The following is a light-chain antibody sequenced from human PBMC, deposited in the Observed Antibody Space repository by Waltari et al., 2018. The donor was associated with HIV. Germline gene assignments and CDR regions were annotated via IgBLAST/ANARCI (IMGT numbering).Light chain of an antibody. CDR1: STDVGAYNY. V-gene: IGLV2-8*01. Sequence: QSALTQPPSASGSPGQSVTISCTGTSTDVGAYNYVSWYQQHSGEAPKLIIYEDTKRPSGVPVRFSRAKSGNTASLTVSALQAEDEADFYCSSYAGSTVIFGGGTKLTVL. J-gene: IGLJ2*01. CDR2: EDT. CDR3: SSYAGSTVI.